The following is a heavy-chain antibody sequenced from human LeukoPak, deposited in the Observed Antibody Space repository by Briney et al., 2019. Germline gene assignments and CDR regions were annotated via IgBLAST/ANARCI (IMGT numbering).Heavy chain of an antibody. J-gene: IGHJ4*02. V-gene: IGHV3-23*01. D-gene: IGHD3-22*01. CDR3: AKGRNYYDSSGTNY. CDR2: ISGSGRTT. Sequence: GGSLRLSCAASGFTFSNYAMSWVRQAPGKGLEWVSGISGSGRTTYYADSVKGRFTISRDNSKNTLYLQMNSLRAEDTAVYYCAKGRNYYDSSGTNYWGQGTLVTVSS. CDR1: GFTFSNYA.